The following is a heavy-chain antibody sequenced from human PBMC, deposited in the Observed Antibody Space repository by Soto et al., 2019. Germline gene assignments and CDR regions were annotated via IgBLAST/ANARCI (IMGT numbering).Heavy chain of an antibody. D-gene: IGHD2-15*01. J-gene: IGHJ5*02. CDR1: GFSLSSRW. CDR3: IRPQDTYGQAVFDT. Sequence: EVQLVESGGGLVQPGGSLRLSCAASGFSLSSRWRHWVRQIPGKGLMWVSRIQSDGSSTNYADSVKGRFRISRDNAKNTVYLQMNSQRHEDTTLYDCIRPQDTYGQAVFDTWGQRSLVTVSS. V-gene: IGHV3-74*01. CDR2: IQSDGSST.